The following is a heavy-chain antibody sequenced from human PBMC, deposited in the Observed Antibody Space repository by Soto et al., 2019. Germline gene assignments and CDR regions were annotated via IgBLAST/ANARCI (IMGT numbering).Heavy chain of an antibody. CDR3: ARDYDNLTGNHYFDY. D-gene: IGHD3-9*01. CDR1: GVTFSSYA. V-gene: IGHV1-69*01. CDR2: IIPIFGAA. Sequence: SSVKVSCKASGVTFSSYAISWVRQAPGQGLEWMGGIIPIFGAANYAQKFQGRVTITADESTSTAYMDLNSLRSEDTAVYYCARDYDNLTGNHYFDYWGQGTLVHVSS. J-gene: IGHJ4*02.